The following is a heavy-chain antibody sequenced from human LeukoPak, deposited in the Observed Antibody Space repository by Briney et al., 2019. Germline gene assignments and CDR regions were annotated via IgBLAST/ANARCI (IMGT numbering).Heavy chain of an antibody. Sequence: PSETLSLTCTVSGGSIGGYYWSWIRQPPGKRLEWIAYIYNSVTTNYNPSLKSRLTISVDTSENQISLKLSSVTAADTAVYYCARHGPADSRSYPLDYWGQGTLVTVSS. CDR2: IYNSVTT. CDR1: GGSIGGYY. V-gene: IGHV4-59*08. D-gene: IGHD3-10*01. J-gene: IGHJ4*02. CDR3: ARHGPADSRSYPLDY.